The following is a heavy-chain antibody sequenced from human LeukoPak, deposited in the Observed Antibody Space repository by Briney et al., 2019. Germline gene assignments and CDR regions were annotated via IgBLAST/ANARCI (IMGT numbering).Heavy chain of an antibody. CDR2: INHNGNVN. Sequence: QPGGSLRLSCAASGFTFSNAWVNWARQAPGKGLEWVASINHNGNVNYYVDSVKGRFTISRDNAKNSLYLQMSNLRAEDTAVYFCARGGGLDVWGQGATVTVSS. V-gene: IGHV3-7*03. D-gene: IGHD3-16*01. J-gene: IGHJ6*02. CDR3: ARGGGLDV. CDR1: GFTFSNAW.